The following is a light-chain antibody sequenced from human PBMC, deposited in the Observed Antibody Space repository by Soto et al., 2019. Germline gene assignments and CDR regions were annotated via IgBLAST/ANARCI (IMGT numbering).Light chain of an antibody. V-gene: IGKV3-15*01. CDR2: GAS. CDR3: QQYNHWPRMLS. Sequence: EIVLTQSPATLSVSAGGTVTLSCRASQSIRTNVAWYQQIPGQAPRLLVYGASTRATGVPARFSGSGSGIEFTLTISSLQSEDFAVYYCQQYNHWPRMLSFGGGTRVEL. CDR1: QSIRTN. J-gene: IGKJ4*01.